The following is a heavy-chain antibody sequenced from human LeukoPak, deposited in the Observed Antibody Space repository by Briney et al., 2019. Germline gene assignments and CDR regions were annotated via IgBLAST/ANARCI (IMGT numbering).Heavy chain of an antibody. V-gene: IGHV3-74*01. CDR3: ARESGSVTSEVDFDY. CDR1: GFTFSNYW. J-gene: IGHJ4*02. Sequence: GGSLRLSCAASGFTFSNYWMHWVRQAPGKGLVWVSRIHNNGSSASYADSVKGRFTISRDNAKNTLYLQMNSLRAEDTAVYYCARESGSVTSEVDFDYWGQGTLVTVSS. CDR2: IHNNGSSA. D-gene: IGHD4-17*01.